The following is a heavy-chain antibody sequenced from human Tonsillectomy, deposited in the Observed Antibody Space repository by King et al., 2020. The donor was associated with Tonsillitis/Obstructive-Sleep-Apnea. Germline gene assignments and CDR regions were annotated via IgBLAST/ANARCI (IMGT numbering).Heavy chain of an antibody. CDR2: MKSKTDGGRS. CDR1: GFTFSNGW. V-gene: IGHV3-15*01. D-gene: IGHD3-3*01. J-gene: IGHJ3*01. Sequence: VQLVESGGGLVKPGGSLRLSCAASGFTFSNGWMSLVRQAPGMGLEWVARMKSKTDGGRSDNAAPVKGRFTISRDDSKNTLYLQMNSLKTDDTAVYYCTTDGGIGPRPIFDFWGQGTTVTVSS. CDR3: TTDGGIGPRPIFDF.